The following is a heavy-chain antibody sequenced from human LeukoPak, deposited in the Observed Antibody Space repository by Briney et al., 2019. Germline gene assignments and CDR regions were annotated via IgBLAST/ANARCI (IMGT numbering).Heavy chain of an antibody. J-gene: IGHJ4*02. D-gene: IGHD4-17*01. CDR3: AKDTDYGDYVH. CDR1: GLTFDDYA. V-gene: IGHV3-9*01. CDR2: ISWNSGSI. Sequence: GGSLRLSCAASGLTFDDYAMHWVRQAPGKGLEWVSGISWNSGSIGYADSVKGRFTISRDNAKNSLYLQMNSLRAEDTALYYCAKDTDYGDYVHWGQGTLVTVSS.